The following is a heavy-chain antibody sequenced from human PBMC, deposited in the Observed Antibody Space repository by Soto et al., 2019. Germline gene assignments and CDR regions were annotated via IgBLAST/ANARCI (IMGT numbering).Heavy chain of an antibody. Sequence: GGSLRLSCAASGFTFSSYAMSWVRQAPGKGLEWVSAISGSGGSTYYEDSVKGRFTISRDNSKNTLYLQMNSLRAEDTAVYYCAKGMDYYYYGMDVWGQGTTVTVSS. CDR2: ISGSGGST. CDR1: GFTFSSYA. CDR3: AKGMDYYYYGMDV. J-gene: IGHJ6*02. V-gene: IGHV3-23*01.